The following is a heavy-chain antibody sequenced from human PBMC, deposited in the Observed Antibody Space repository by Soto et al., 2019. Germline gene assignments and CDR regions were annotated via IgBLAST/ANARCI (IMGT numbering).Heavy chain of an antibody. D-gene: IGHD2-2*01. CDR3: ATAGAYCSSTSCQQYNWFDP. CDR1: GYTLTELS. J-gene: IGHJ5*02. CDR2: FDPEDGET. V-gene: IGHV1-24*01. Sequence: ASVKVSCKVSGYTLTELSMHWVRQAPGKGLEWMGGFDPEDGETIYAQKFQGRVTMTEDTSTDTAYMELSSLRSEDTAVYYCATAGAYCSSTSCQQYNWFDPWGQGTLVTVS.